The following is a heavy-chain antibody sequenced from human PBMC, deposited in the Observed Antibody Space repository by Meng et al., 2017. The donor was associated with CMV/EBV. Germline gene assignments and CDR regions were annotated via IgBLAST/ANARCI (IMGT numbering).Heavy chain of an antibody. CDR3: ASDCSGASCYITN. J-gene: IGHJ4*02. Sequence: GESLKISCAASGFTFSSYWIHWVRQAPGKGLEWVANIKQDGSEKYYVDSVKGRFTISRDNAKNSLSLQMNSLRAEDTAVYYCASDCSGASCYITNWGRGTLVTVSS. CDR2: IKQDGSEK. V-gene: IGHV3-7*01. D-gene: IGHD2-2*02. CDR1: GFTFSSYW.